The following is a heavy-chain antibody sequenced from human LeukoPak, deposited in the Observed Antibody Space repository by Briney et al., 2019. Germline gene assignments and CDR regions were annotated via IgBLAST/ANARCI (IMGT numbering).Heavy chain of an antibody. D-gene: IGHD5-18*01. CDR1: GYSISSSNW. Sequence: SDTLSLTCAISGYSISSSNWWVWIRQPPGKGLEWIPYIYYSGSTYYNPSLKSRVTMSVDTSKNQFSQKLSSVTAVDTAVYYRARSFGYSYGYFDYWAQGTLVTVSS. J-gene: IGHJ4*02. CDR2: IYYSGST. CDR3: ARSFGYSYGYFDY. V-gene: IGHV4-28*01.